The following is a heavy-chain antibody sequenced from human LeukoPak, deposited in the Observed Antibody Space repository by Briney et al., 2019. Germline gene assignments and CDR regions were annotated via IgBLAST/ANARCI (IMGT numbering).Heavy chain of an antibody. V-gene: IGHV4-39*01. D-gene: IGHD6-19*01. Sequence: SETLSLTCTVSGGSISSSSYYWGWIRQPPGKGLEWIGSIYYSGSTYYNPSLKSRVTISVDTSKNQFSLKLSSVTAADTAVYYCARMGPPIAVAVPFDYWGQGTLVTVSS. CDR3: ARMGPPIAVAVPFDY. CDR2: IYYSGST. J-gene: IGHJ4*02. CDR1: GGSISSSSYY.